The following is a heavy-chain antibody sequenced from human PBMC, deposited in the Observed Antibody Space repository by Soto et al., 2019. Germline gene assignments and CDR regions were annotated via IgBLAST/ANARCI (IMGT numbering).Heavy chain of an antibody. CDR2: IIPIFGTA. D-gene: IGHD5-12*01. J-gene: IGHJ6*02. Sequence: GASVKVSCKASGDTFSSYAISWVRQAPGQGLEWMGGIIPIFGTANYAQKFQGRVTITADESTSTAYMELSSLRSEDTAVYYCARDLSNWVGVATNPYYYYYYGMDVWGQGTTVTVSS. CDR3: ARDLSNWVGVATNPYYYYYYGMDV. V-gene: IGHV1-69*13. CDR1: GDTFSSYA.